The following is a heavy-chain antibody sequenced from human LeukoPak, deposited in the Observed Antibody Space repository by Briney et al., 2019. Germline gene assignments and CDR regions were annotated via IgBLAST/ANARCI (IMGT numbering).Heavy chain of an antibody. CDR3: ARAGFTFSDYFGSFFDY. D-gene: IGHD3-10*01. CDR1: GFSVNTY. V-gene: IGHV3-66*01. CDR2: LYTGGTT. J-gene: IGHJ4*02. Sequence: GGSLRLSCAASGFSVNTYMSWVRQAPGKGLEWVSVLYTGGTTYYADSVKGRFTISRDNSKNTLYLQLDSLRAEDTAVYYCARAGFTFSDYFGSFFDYWGQGTLVTVSS.